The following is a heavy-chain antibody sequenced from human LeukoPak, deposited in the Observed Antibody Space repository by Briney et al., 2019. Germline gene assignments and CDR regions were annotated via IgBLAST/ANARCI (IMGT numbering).Heavy chain of an antibody. CDR2: IGATQTYI. CDR3: ARGTPSSSGWLYYGMDV. V-gene: IGHV3-21*01. CDR1: GFTFATYT. J-gene: IGHJ6*02. D-gene: IGHD6-19*01. Sequence: GGSLRLSCTGAGFTFATYTFNWVRQAPGKGLEWVASIGATQTYIYYADSVKGRFTVSRDNAEKSVYLQMNNLRAEDTGVYYCARGTPSSSGWLYYGMDVWGQGTTVTVSS.